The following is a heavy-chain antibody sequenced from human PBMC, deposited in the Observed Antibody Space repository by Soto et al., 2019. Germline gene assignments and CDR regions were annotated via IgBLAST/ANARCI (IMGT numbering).Heavy chain of an antibody. Sequence: EVQLVESGGGLVQPGGSLRLSCAASGFTFSSYSMNWVRQAPGKGLEWVSYISSSSSTIYYADSVKGRFTISRDNAKNSLYLQMNSLRDEDTAVYYCARDGSITIFGVVKGFDYWGQGTLVTVSS. CDR1: GFTFSSYS. CDR3: ARDGSITIFGVVKGFDY. V-gene: IGHV3-48*02. CDR2: ISSSSSTI. J-gene: IGHJ4*02. D-gene: IGHD3-3*01.